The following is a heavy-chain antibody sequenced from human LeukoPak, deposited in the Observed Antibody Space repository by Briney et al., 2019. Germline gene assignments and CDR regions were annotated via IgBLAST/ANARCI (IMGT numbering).Heavy chain of an antibody. J-gene: IGHJ4*02. CDR1: GYTFTGYY. CDR3: ARDHETLYCGGGSCYSVSLNY. Sequence: ASVKVSCKASGYTFTGYYMHWVRQAPGQGLEWMGWINPNSGGTNYAQKFQGRVTMTRDTSISTAYMELSRLRSDDTAVYYCARDHETLYCGGGSCYSVSLNYWGQGTLVTVSS. V-gene: IGHV1-2*02. D-gene: IGHD2-15*01. CDR2: INPNSGGT.